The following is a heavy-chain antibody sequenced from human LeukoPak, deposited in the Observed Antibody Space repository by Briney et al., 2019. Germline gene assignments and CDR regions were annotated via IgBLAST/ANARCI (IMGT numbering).Heavy chain of an antibody. CDR2: ISSSSSDI. J-gene: IGHJ3*02. CDR3: AKAITSRWAFDI. V-gene: IGHV3-21*01. Sequence: GGSLRLSCAASGFTFSAFSMNWVRQAPGKGLEWVSAISSSSSDIYYTDSVKGRFTISRDNANNFLYLQVSSLRAEDTAVYYCAKAITSRWAFDIWGQGTMVTVSS. D-gene: IGHD3-10*01. CDR1: GFTFSAFS.